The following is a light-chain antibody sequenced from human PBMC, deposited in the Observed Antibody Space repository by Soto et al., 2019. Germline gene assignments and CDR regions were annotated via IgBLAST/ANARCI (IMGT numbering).Light chain of an antibody. V-gene: IGKV1-9*01. CDR3: QQLYSYPLT. CDR2: AAS. J-gene: IGKJ4*01. Sequence: IQVTQSPSSLSASVGERVTITCRASQGITSYLAWYQQKPGKAPKLLIYAASALQTGVSSRFSGSGYGTDFALTISNLQPEDFATYFCQQLYSYPLTFGGGTTVEF. CDR1: QGITSY.